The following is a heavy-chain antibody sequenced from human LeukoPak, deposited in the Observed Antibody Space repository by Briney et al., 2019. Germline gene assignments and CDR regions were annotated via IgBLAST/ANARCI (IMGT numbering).Heavy chain of an antibody. V-gene: IGHV3-20*04. Sequence: GGSLRLSCAASGFTFDDYGMSWVRQAPGKGLEWVSGINWNGGSTGYADSVKGRFTITRDNAKNSLYLQMNSLRAEDTAVYYCAELGITMIGGVWGKGTTVTISS. CDR1: GFTFDDYG. CDR2: INWNGGST. J-gene: IGHJ6*04. D-gene: IGHD3-10*02. CDR3: AELGITMIGGV.